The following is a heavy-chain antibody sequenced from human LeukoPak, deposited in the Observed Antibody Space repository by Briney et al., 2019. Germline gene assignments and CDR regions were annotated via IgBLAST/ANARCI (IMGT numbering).Heavy chain of an antibody. D-gene: IGHD3-10*01. CDR2: MNPNSLNT. Sequence: ASVKVSCKTSGYTFSSFDVIWVRQATGQGLEWIGWMNPNSLNTGYAQKFRGRVTITRNTSISTAYMELSSLRSEDTAVYYCARGRGGYSYYYYYYMDVWGKGTTVTVSS. CDR1: GYTFSSFD. V-gene: IGHV1-8*01. J-gene: IGHJ6*03. CDR3: ARGRGGYSYYYYYYMDV.